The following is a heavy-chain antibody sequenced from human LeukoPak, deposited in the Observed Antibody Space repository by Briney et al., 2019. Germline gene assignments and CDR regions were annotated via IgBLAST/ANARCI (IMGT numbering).Heavy chain of an antibody. V-gene: IGHV1-2*06. Sequence: ASVKVSYKPSGYTFTGYYMHWVRQAPGQGLEWMGRINPNSGGTNYAQKFQGRVTMTRDTSISTAYMELSRLRSDDTAVYYCARGSYYYDSSGLQYFQHWGQGTLVTVSS. D-gene: IGHD3-22*01. CDR3: ARGSYYYDSSGLQYFQH. CDR1: GYTFTGYY. CDR2: INPNSGGT. J-gene: IGHJ1*01.